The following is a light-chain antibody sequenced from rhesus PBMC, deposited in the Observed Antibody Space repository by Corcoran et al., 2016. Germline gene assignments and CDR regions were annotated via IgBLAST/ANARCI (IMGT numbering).Light chain of an antibody. J-gene: IGLJ1*01. CDR2: EVS. CDR1: SSDIGGYNY. V-gene: IGLV2-32*02. Sequence: QAALTQPRSVSGSPGQSVTISCTGTSSDIGGYNYVSWYQQHPGTAPKLMIYEVSKRPSGFSDRFSGSTSGNTASLTISWLQAEDEAYYYCSSDACRNTYIFGAGTRLTVL. CDR3: SSDACRNTYI.